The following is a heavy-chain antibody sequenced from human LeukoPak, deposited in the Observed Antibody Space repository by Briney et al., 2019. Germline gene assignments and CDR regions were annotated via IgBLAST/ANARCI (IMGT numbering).Heavy chain of an antibody. D-gene: IGHD2-21*01. Sequence: GGSLRLSGVASGFTFSTSWMDWVRQAPGKGLEWVANIGLDGSKRNYVDSVKGRFTISRDIGKSSVHLQMNSLRAEDTAVYYCARVLYNGDSLYSWYGLWGQGTLVIVSS. CDR3: ARVLYNGDSLYSWYGL. V-gene: IGHV3-7*04. CDR1: GFTFSTSW. J-gene: IGHJ5*02. CDR2: IGLDGSKR.